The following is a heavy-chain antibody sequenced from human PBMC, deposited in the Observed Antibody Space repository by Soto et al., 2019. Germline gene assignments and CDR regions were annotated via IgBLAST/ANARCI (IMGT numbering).Heavy chain of an antibody. V-gene: IGHV6-1*01. CDR1: GDSVSSYSAA. CDR3: VRDRYSSSGWFDP. J-gene: IGHJ5*02. CDR2: TYYRSRFFS. D-gene: IGHD3-10*01. Sequence: SQTLSLTCVISGDSVSSYSAAWNWIRQSPSGGLEWLGRTYYRSRFFSDYAESVKSRIIINPDTSKNQFSLQLKSVTPEDTAVYCCVRDRYSSSGWFDPWGQGTPVTVSS.